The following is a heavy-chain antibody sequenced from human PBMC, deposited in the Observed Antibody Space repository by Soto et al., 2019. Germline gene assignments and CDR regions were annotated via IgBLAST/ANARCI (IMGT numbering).Heavy chain of an antibody. CDR3: ARAVGSVVVAAGFDY. D-gene: IGHD2-15*01. CDR1: GGSISSGGYY. J-gene: IGHJ4*02. CDR2: IYYIGST. V-gene: IGHV4-31*03. Sequence: QVQLQESGPGLVKPSQTLSLTCTVSGGSISSGGYYWSWIRQHPGKGLEWIGYIYYIGSTYYNPSPKSRVTLSVDTSKNQFSLKLSSVTAADTAVYYCARAVGSVVVAAGFDYWGQGTLVTVSS.